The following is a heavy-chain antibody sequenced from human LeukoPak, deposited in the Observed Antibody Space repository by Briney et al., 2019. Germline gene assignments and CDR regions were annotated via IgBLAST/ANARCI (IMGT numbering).Heavy chain of an antibody. CDR2: ISGSGGST. CDR1: GFTVSSSY. V-gene: IGHV3-23*01. J-gene: IGHJ5*02. D-gene: IGHD1-26*01. CDR3: AKDLTGATAGRNWFDP. Sequence: GGSLRLSCAASGFTVSSSYMSWVRQAPGKGLEWVSAISGSGGSTYYADSVKGRFTISRDNSKNTLYLQMNSLRAEDTAVYYCAKDLTGATAGRNWFDPWGKGTLVTVSS.